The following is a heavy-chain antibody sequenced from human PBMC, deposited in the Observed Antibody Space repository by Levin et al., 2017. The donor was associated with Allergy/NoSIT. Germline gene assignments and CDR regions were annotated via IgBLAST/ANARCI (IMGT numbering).Heavy chain of an antibody. D-gene: IGHD5-12*01. J-gene: IGHJ4*02. CDR1: GFTFSSYA. Sequence: LSLTCAASGFTFSSYAMSWVRQAPGKGLEWVSAISDSGGYTYYADSVKGRFTISRDNSKNTLYLQMNSLRAEDTAVYYCAKDDSGYDSWGGPFDYWGQGTLVTVSS. CDR2: ISDSGGYT. CDR3: AKDDSGYDSWGGPFDY. V-gene: IGHV3-23*01.